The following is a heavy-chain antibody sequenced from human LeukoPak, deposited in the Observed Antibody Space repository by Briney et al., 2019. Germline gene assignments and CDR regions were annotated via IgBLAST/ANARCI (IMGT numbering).Heavy chain of an antibody. CDR1: GYSFISYW. V-gene: IGHV5-51*01. CDR2: IHPSDSDT. Sequence: GESLKISCKGSGYSFISYWIVWVRQMPGKGLECMGIIHPSDSDTRYSPSFQGQVTISADKSISPAYLQWTSLKASDTAMYYCARQPRGTFSHFDSWGQGTLVTVSS. D-gene: IGHD3-16*01. J-gene: IGHJ4*02. CDR3: ARQPRGTFSHFDS.